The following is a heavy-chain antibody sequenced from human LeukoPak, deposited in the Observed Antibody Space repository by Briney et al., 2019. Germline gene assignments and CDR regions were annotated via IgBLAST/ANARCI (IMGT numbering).Heavy chain of an antibody. Sequence: ASVKVSCQAFGYTFGTSSISWVRQAPGQRLEWMGWISPANGNTHYEQGVQGRVTMTTDTSRSTAYMELRNLRSDDTAMYYCTRVRDSNNWWGAFDIWGQGTMVTVPS. CDR3: TRVRDSNNWWGAFDI. CDR1: GYTFGTSS. J-gene: IGHJ3*02. CDR2: ISPANGNT. V-gene: IGHV1-18*01. D-gene: IGHD1-1*01.